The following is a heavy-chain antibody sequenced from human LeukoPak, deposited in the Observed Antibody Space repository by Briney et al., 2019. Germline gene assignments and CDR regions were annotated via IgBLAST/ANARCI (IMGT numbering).Heavy chain of an antibody. J-gene: IGHJ2*01. V-gene: IGHV3-74*01. Sequence: PGGSLRLSCAASGFTFSSYWMHWVRQAPGKGLVWVSRIKSDGSNTNYAGSVKGRFTISRDNAKNTLYLQMNSLRAEDTAVYYCTRVGDYGGNWAWYFDLWGRGTLVTVSP. CDR3: TRVGDYGGNWAWYFDL. CDR1: GFTFSSYW. CDR2: IKSDGSNT. D-gene: IGHD4-23*01.